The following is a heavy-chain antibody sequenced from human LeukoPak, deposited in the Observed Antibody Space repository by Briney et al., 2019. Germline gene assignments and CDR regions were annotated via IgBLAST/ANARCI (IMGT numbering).Heavy chain of an antibody. J-gene: IGHJ6*03. Sequence: SVKVSCKASGYNLISYSISWVRQAPGRGLEWMGGIIPIFGTANYAQKFQGRVTITADKSTSTAYMELSSLRSEDTAVYYCARATYDISTGYDYYYYMDVWGKGTTVTVSS. CDR1: GYNLISYS. CDR3: ARATYDISTGYDYYYYMDV. CDR2: IIPIFGTA. D-gene: IGHD3-9*01. V-gene: IGHV1-69*06.